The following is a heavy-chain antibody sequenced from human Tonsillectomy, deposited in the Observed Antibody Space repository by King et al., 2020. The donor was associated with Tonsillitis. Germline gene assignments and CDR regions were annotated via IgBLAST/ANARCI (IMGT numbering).Heavy chain of an antibody. CDR1: GFIFSSYG. J-gene: IGHJ4*02. CDR2: IRYDGNNK. CDR3: AKDIVFPGSGYYSGGFFYY. V-gene: IGHV3-30*02. Sequence: VQLVESGGGVVQPGESLRLSCAASGFIFSSYGMYWVRQAPGKGLEWVAFIRYDGNNKYYADSVKGRFTISRDNSKNTLYLQMNSLRPEDTAVYYCAKDIVFPGSGYYSGGFFYYWGQGTLVTVSS. D-gene: IGHD3-22*01.